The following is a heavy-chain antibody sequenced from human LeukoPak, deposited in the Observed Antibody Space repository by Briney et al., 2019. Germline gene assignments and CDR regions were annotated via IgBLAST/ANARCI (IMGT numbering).Heavy chain of an antibody. CDR1: GFTFSDYA. J-gene: IGHJ4*02. D-gene: IGHD3-10*01. CDR2: INRSGST. V-gene: IGHV4-34*01. Sequence: GSLRLSCAASGFTFSDYAMRWVRQPPGKGLEGIGEINRSGSTNYNPSLKSRVTISVDTSKNQFSLKLSSVTAADTAVYYCARGGGSWFGGYFDYWGQGKLVTVSS. CDR3: ARGGGSWFGGYFDY.